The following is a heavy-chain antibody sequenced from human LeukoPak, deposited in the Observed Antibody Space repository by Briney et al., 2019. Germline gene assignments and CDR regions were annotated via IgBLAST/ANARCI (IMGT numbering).Heavy chain of an antibody. Sequence: NASETLSLTCAAYGGSFSGYYWSWIRQPPGKGLEWIGEINHRGSTNYNPSLKSRVTISVDTSKNQFSLKLSSVTAADTAVYYCASRGVGSSWFNWFDPWGQGTLVTVSS. V-gene: IGHV4-34*01. J-gene: IGHJ5*02. CDR2: INHRGST. CDR1: GGSFSGYY. D-gene: IGHD6-13*01. CDR3: ASRGVGSSWFNWFDP.